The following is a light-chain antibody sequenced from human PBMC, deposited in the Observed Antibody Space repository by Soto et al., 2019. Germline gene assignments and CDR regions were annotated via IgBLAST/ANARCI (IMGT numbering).Light chain of an antibody. CDR1: HDISNS. CDR2: AAS. V-gene: IGKV1-27*01. CDR3: EEYNGAPALFT. Sequence: DIPMTQSPSSLSASVGDRVTITCRASHDISNSLARYKQKPGQVPNLVIFAASTLQSGVPSRFTGSGSRTDVTHTINSLKPGDVATYSCEEYNGAPALFTFGPGTKVVIK. J-gene: IGKJ3*01.